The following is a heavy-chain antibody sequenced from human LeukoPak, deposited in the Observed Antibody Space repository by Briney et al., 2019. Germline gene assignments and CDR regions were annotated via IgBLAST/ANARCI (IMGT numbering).Heavy chain of an antibody. D-gene: IGHD2-2*01. V-gene: IGHV1-69*04. Sequence: GSSVKVSCKASGGTFSSYAISWVRQAPGQGLEWMGRIIPILGIANYAQKFQGRVTITADKSTSTAYMELSSLRAEDTAVYYCARDTIQPGLIDDWGQGTLVTVSS. J-gene: IGHJ4*02. CDR1: GGTFSSYA. CDR2: IIPILGIA. CDR3: ARDTIQPGLIDD.